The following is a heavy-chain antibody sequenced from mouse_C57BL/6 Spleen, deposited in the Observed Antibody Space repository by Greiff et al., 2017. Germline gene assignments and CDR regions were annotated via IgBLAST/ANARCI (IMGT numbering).Heavy chain of an antibody. J-gene: IGHJ3*01. CDR3: ARSSNYDWFAY. CDR2: ISYDGSN. CDR1: GYSITSGYY. D-gene: IGHD2-5*01. Sequence: ESGPGLVKPSQSLSLTCSVTGYSITSGYYWNWIRQFPGNKLEWMGYISYDGSNNYNPSLKNRISITRDTSKNQFFLKLNSVTTEDTATYYCARSSNYDWFAYWGQGTLVTVSA. V-gene: IGHV3-6*01.